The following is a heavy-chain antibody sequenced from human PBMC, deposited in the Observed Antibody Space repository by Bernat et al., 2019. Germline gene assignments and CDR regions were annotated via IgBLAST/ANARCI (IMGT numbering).Heavy chain of an antibody. Sequence: EVQLVESGGGLVKPGGSLRLSCAASGFTFSSYSMNWVRQAPGKGLEWVSSISSSSSYVYYADEVKGRFTISRDNAKNSLYLQMTSLRAEDTAVYYCARAGSITMVRGVIISYYYYGMDVWGQGTTVTVSS. CDR2: ISSSSSYV. D-gene: IGHD3-10*01. V-gene: IGHV3-21*01. J-gene: IGHJ6*02. CDR3: ARAGSITMVRGVIISYYYYGMDV. CDR1: GFTFSSYS.